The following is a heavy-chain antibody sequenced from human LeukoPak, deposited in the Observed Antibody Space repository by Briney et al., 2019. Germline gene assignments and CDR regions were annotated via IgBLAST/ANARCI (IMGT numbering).Heavy chain of an antibody. J-gene: IGHJ4*02. CDR1: GFTFSSYS. V-gene: IGHV3-48*04. CDR2: ISSSGSTI. Sequence: GGSLRLSCAASGFTFSSYSMNWIRQAPGKGLEWVSYISSSGSTIYYADSVKGRFTISRDNAKNSLYLQMNSLRAEDTAAYYCARVGGLGSFDYWGQGTLATVSS. D-gene: IGHD2-15*01. CDR3: ARVGGLGSFDY.